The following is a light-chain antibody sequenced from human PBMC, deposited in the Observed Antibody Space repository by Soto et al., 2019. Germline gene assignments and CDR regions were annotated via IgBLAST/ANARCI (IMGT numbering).Light chain of an antibody. V-gene: IGKV3D-15*01. Sequence: EIVLTQSPGTLSLSPGERATLTCRASQSVTNYIAWYQQRPGQAPRLLIYDASNRATGVPARFSGSGSGTEFTLTISSLQSEDFAVYYCQQYIRWPLTFGGGTKVDIK. J-gene: IGKJ4*01. CDR2: DAS. CDR1: QSVTNY. CDR3: QQYIRWPLT.